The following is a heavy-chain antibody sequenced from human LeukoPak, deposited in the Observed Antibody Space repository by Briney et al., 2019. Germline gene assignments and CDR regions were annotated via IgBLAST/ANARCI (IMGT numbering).Heavy chain of an antibody. D-gene: IGHD6-13*01. CDR3: ARDGTAAGIYFDL. CDR2: IRQDGSEK. V-gene: IGHV3-7*01. J-gene: IGHJ4*01. CDR1: GFTFTDYW. Sequence: GGSLRLSCEVSGFTFTDYWMNWVRQAPGKGPEGVASIRQDGSEKTYVDSVKGRFTISRDNTKNSLSLQLNGLRAEDTAVYYCARDGTAAGIYFDLWGQGTLVTVSS.